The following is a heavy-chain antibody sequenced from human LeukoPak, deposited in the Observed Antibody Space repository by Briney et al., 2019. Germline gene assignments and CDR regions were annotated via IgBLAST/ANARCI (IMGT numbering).Heavy chain of an antibody. V-gene: IGHV1-2*02. CDR3: AREDDPSPYFDY. Sequence: ASVKVSCKASGYTFTGYYMHWVRQAPGQGLEWMGWINPNSGGTNYAQKFQGRVTMTRDTSTSTAYMELRSLRSDDTAVYYCAREDDPSPYFDYWGQGTLVTVSS. CDR2: INPNSGGT. CDR1: GYTFTGYY. J-gene: IGHJ4*02.